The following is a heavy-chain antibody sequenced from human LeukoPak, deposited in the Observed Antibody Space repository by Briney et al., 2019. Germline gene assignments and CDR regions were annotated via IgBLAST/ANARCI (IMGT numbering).Heavy chain of an antibody. J-gene: IGHJ6*03. CDR3: AAFVGYCTNGVCYKRQLDYYMDV. D-gene: IGHD2-8*01. CDR2: IVVGSGNT. CDR1: GFTFTSSA. Sequence: SVKVSCKASGFTFTSSAVQWVRQARGQRLEWIGWIVVGSGNTNYAQKFQERVTITRDMSTSTAYMELSSLRSEDTAVYYCAAFVGYCTNGVCYKRQLDYYMDVWGKGTTVTVSS. V-gene: IGHV1-58*01.